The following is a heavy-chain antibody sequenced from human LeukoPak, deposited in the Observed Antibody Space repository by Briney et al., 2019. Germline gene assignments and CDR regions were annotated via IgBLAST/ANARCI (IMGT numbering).Heavy chain of an antibody. V-gene: IGHV3-21*04. CDR3: AKGLWFGELFDAFDM. J-gene: IGHJ3*02. CDR1: GFTFSSYS. CDR2: ISSSSSYI. Sequence: KPGGSLRLSCAASGFTFSSYSMNWVRQAPGKGLEWVSSISSSSSYIYYADSVKGRFTISRDNAKNSLYLQMNSLRAEDTAVYYCAKGLWFGELFDAFDMWGQGTMVTVSS. D-gene: IGHD3-10*01.